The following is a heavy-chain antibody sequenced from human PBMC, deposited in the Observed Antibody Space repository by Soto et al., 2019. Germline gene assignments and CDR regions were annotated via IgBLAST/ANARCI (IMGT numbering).Heavy chain of an antibody. D-gene: IGHD2-2*01. J-gene: IGHJ4*02. Sequence: SVKLSCKASGGTFSSYAISWVRQSPGQRLEWMGGIIPIFGTANYAQKFQGRVTITADESTSTAYMELSSLRSEDTAVYYCARGGFMPPAGWGQGTLVTVSS. CDR3: ARGGFMPPAG. CDR2: IIPIFGTA. V-gene: IGHV1-69*13. CDR1: GGTFSSYA.